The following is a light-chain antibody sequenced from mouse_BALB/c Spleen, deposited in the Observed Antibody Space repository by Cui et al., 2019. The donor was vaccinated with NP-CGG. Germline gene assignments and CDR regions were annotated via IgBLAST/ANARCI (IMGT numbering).Light chain of an antibody. CDR3: ALWYSNHWV. CDR2: GTN. V-gene: IGLV1*01. J-gene: IGLJ1*01. CDR1: TGAVTTSNY. Sequence: VVTHESAFTTSPGKTVTLTCRSSTGAVTTSNYANWVQEKPDHLFTGLIGGTNNRAPGVPARFSGSLIGDKAALTITGAQTEDEAIYFCALWYSNHWVFGGGTKLTVL.